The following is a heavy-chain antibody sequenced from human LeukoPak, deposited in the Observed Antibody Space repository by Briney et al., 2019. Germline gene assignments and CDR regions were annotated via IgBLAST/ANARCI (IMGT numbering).Heavy chain of an antibody. CDR1: GGSFSGHY. CDR2: INHSGST. CDR3: ARVKGAATAGY. D-gene: IGHD2-21*02. V-gene: IGHV4-34*01. Sequence: SETLSLTCAVYGGSFSGHYWGWIRQPPGKGLEWIGEINHSGSTNYNPSLKSRVTISVDMSKNQFSLKLSSVTAADTAVYYCARVKGAATAGYWGQGTLVTVSS. J-gene: IGHJ4*02.